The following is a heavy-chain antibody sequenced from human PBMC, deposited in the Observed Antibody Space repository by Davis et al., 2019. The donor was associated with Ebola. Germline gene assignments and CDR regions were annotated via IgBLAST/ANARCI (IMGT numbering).Heavy chain of an antibody. D-gene: IGHD3-9*01. CDR3: ARHDILTACDY. CDR1: GFTFDDYA. CDR2: ISWNSGSI. J-gene: IGHJ4*02. V-gene: IGHV3-9*01. Sequence: SLKISCAASGFTFDDYAMHWVRQAPGKGLEWVSGISWNSGSIGYADSVKGRFTISRDNAKNSLYLQMNSLRAEDTAFYYCARHDILTACDYWGQGTLVTVSS.